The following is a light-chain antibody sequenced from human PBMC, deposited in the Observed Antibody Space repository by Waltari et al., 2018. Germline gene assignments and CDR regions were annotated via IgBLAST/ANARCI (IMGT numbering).Light chain of an antibody. Sequence: QSALTQPASVSGSPGQSITISCSGTDSDVGAYDFVSWYQQHPGKAPHLIIYEVSNRPSGISNRVSASKSGNTASLTISGLQAEDEADYYCSSDTTSSAPGVFGTGTRVTVL. CDR1: DSDVGAYDF. CDR3: SSDTTSSAPGV. V-gene: IGLV2-14*01. CDR2: EVS. J-gene: IGLJ1*01.